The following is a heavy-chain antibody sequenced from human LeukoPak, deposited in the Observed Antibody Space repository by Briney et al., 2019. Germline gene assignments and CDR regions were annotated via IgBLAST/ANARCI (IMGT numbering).Heavy chain of an antibody. V-gene: IGHV4-39*01. Sequence: PSETLSLTCTVSGGSISSSGYYWGWIRQPPGKGLEWIGSIYYSGSTYYNPSLKSRVTISVDTSKNQFSLKLNSVTAADTAVYYCARNRYYYGSGNYGVPNWFDPWGQGTLVTVSS. D-gene: IGHD3-10*01. CDR1: GGSISSSGYY. CDR2: IYYSGST. CDR3: ARNRYYYGSGNYGVPNWFDP. J-gene: IGHJ5*02.